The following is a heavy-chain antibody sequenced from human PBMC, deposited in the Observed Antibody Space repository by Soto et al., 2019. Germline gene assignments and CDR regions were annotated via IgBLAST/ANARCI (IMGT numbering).Heavy chain of an antibody. CDR3: AVHLGQNYYRLDV. J-gene: IGHJ6*02. D-gene: IGHD1-26*01. V-gene: IGHV3-23*01. CDR1: GFTFSNFV. Sequence: GGSLRLSCAASGFTFSNFVMSWVRQVPGKGLEWVSAITGSGGSAYYADSVKGRFTISGDNSKSTVFLEMSSLGAADTAVYYCAVHLGQNYYRLDVWGQGTTVTVSS. CDR2: ITGSGGSA.